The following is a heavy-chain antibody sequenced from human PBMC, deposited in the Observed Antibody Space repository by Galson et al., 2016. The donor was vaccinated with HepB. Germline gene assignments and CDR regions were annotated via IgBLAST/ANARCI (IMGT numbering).Heavy chain of an antibody. D-gene: IGHD3-10*01. Sequence: SLRLSCAASGFRFSDYKMNWVRQAPGRGLEWVAYISASSGTIYYADSVKGRFTISRDNANNSLSLQMNSLRAEDTAFYYCARPYTYYFGSGSYFDVLHYGMDVWGQGTTVAVSS. CDR2: ISASSGTI. CDR1: GFRFSDYK. V-gene: IGHV3-48*01. J-gene: IGHJ6*02. CDR3: ARPYTYYFGSGSYFDVLHYGMDV.